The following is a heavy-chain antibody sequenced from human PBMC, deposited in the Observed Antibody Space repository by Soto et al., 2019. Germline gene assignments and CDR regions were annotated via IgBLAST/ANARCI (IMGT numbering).Heavy chain of an antibody. V-gene: IGHV3-48*01. CDR1: GFTFSSYS. J-gene: IGHJ4*02. Sequence: GSLRLSCAASGFTFSSYSMNWVRQAPGKGLEWVSYISSSSSTIYYADSVKGRFTISRDNAKNSLYLQMNSLRAEDTAVYYCARDMSRIAVAGTGFDYWGQGTLVTVSS. CDR2: ISSSSSTI. CDR3: ARDMSRIAVAGTGFDY. D-gene: IGHD6-19*01.